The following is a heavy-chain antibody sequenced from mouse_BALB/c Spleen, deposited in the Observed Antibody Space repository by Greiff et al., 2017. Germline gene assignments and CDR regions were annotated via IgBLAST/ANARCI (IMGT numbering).Heavy chain of an antibody. CDR2: ISYSGST. CDR3: ARGGYGNYTY. CDR1: GYSITSDYA. J-gene: IGHJ3*01. V-gene: IGHV3-2*02. D-gene: IGHD2-10*02. Sequence: EVQLQESGPGLVKPSQSLSLTCTVTGYSITSDYAWNWIRQFPGNKLEWMGYISYSGSTSYNPSLKSRISITRDTSKNQFFLQLNSVTTEDTATYYCARGGYGNYTYWGQGTLVTVSA.